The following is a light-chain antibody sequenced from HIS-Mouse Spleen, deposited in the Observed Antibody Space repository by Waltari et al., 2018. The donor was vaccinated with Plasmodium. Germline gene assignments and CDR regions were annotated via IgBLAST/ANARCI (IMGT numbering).Light chain of an antibody. CDR2: DVS. CDR3: CSYAGSYTYV. J-gene: IGLJ1*01. Sequence: QSALTQPRSVSGSPGQSVTIPCTRPSSDVGGYNYVSWYQQHPGKAPKLMIYDVSKRPSGVPDRFSGSKSGNTASLTISGLQAEDEADYYCCSYAGSYTYVFGTGTKVTVL. CDR1: SSDVGGYNY. V-gene: IGLV2-11*01.